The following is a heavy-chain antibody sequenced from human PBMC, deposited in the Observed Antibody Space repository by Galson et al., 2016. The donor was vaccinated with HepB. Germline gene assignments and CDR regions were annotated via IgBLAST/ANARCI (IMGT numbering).Heavy chain of an antibody. D-gene: IGHD6-19*01. CDR3: AKPQFALPDSGWFNAFDL. J-gene: IGHJ3*01. V-gene: IGHV3-23*01. CDR2: ISSSDGRT. CDR1: GFTFNTYA. Sequence: SLRLSCAASGFTFNTYAMTWVRQAPGKGLEWVSSISSSDGRTWYADSVRGRFTISTDNSKTTLYVQMNSLRVDDSAIYYCAKPQFALPDSGWFNAFDLWGQGTMVTVSS.